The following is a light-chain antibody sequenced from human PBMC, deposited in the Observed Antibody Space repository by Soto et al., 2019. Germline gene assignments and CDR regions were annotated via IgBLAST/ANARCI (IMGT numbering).Light chain of an antibody. CDR3: QQLNSYPLT. CDR2: AAS. CDR1: QGISSY. Sequence: DIQLTQSPSLLSASVGDRVTITCRASQGISSYLAWYQQKPGKAPKLLIYAASTLQSGVPSRFSGSGSGTEFTLTISSLQPEDFATYYCQQLNSYPLTFGPGTKVDLK. V-gene: IGKV1-9*01. J-gene: IGKJ3*01.